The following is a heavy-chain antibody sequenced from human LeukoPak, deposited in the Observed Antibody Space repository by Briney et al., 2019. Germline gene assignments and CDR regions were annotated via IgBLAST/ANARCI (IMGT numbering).Heavy chain of an antibody. CDR3: ARDDDWNYEDY. D-gene: IGHD1-7*01. V-gene: IGHV3-7*01. Sequence: GGSLRLSCAASGFTFSSYWMSWVRQAPGKGLEWVANIKQDGSEKYYVDSVKGRFTISRDNAKKSLYLQMNILRAEDTAVYYCARDDDWNYEDYWGQGTLVTVSS. CDR1: GFTFSSYW. CDR2: IKQDGSEK. J-gene: IGHJ4*02.